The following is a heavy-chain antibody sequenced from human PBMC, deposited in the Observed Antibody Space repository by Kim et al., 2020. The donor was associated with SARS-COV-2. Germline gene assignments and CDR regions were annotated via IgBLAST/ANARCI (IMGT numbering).Heavy chain of an antibody. CDR2: IWYDGSNK. J-gene: IGHJ4*02. CDR1: GFTFSSYG. Sequence: GGSLRLSCAASGFTFSSYGMHWVRQAPGKGLEWVAVIWYDGSNKYYADSVKGRFTISRDNSKNTLYLQMNSLRAEDTAVYYCARDRRGYDSSGYHDYWGQGTLVTVSS. D-gene: IGHD3-22*01. V-gene: IGHV3-33*01. CDR3: ARDRRGYDSSGYHDY.